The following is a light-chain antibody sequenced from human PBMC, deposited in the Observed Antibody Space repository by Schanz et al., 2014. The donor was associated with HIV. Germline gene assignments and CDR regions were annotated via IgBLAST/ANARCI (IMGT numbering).Light chain of an antibody. J-gene: IGLJ3*02. CDR2: SNN. V-gene: IGLV1-40*01. CDR3: ASYTGSNQGV. CDR1: SSNPGARYD. Sequence: QSVLTQPPSVSGAPGQRVTISCAGSSSNPGARYDLHWHQQLPGTAPKLLIYSNNRRPSGVPDRFSGSKSGNTASLTVSGLQAEDEADYYCASYTGSNQGVFGGGTKLTVL.